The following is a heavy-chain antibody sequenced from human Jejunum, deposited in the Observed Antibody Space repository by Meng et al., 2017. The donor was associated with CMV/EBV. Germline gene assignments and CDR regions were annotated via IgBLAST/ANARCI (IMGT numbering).Heavy chain of an antibody. Sequence: SDLTLRSSSLHWVRQAPGKGLEWVSSISRTSTYIYYADFVKGRFTISRDNTRNSVYLQMNSLGADDTAVYFCATEPGVASAGKIDYWGPGTLVTVSS. V-gene: IGHV3-21*01. CDR3: ATEPGVASAGKIDY. CDR1: DLTLRSSS. CDR2: ISRTSTYI. D-gene: IGHD6-13*01. J-gene: IGHJ4*02.